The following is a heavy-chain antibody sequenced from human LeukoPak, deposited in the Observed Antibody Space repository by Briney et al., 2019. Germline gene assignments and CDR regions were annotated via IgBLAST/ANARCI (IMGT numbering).Heavy chain of an antibody. CDR3: ARANYYDSSGYFWFDY. J-gene: IGHJ4*02. D-gene: IGHD3-22*01. V-gene: IGHV4-31*03. CDR2: IYYSGST. Sequence: SETLSLTCTVSGGSISSRSYYWGWIRQHPGKGLEWIGYIYYSGSTYYNPSLKSRVTISVDTSKNQFSLKLSSVTAADTAVYYCARANYYDSSGYFWFDYWGQGILVTVSS. CDR1: GGSISSRSYY.